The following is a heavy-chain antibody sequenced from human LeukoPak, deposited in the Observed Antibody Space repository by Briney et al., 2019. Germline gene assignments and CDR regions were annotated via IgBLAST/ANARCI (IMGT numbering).Heavy chain of an antibody. CDR2: MNPKSGNT. CDR1: GYTFTSYD. V-gene: IGHV1-8*01. CDR3: VREVDILTVTYACDI. Sequence: ASVKVSRKASGYTFTSYDIDCVRQATGQRVAWMGWMNPKSGNTGYAQKFQGRVTMTRNTSISTPYMEPSRLRYEDTAVYYCVREVDILTVTYACDIGGGGTRVTVSS. J-gene: IGHJ3*02. D-gene: IGHD3-9*01.